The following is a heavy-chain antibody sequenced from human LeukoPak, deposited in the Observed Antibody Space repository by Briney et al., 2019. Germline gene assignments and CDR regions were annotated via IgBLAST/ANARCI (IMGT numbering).Heavy chain of an antibody. V-gene: IGHV4-31*03. CDR2: IYYSGST. D-gene: IGHD5-12*01. J-gene: IGHJ4*02. Sequence: SETLSLTCTVSGGSISSDGYYWSWIRQHPGKGLEWIGYIYYSGSTYYNPSLKSRVTISVDTSKNQFSLKLSSVTAADTAVYYCARALVEMATIGGYYFDYWGQGTLVTVSS. CDR3: ARALVEMATIGGYYFDY. CDR1: GGSISSDGYY.